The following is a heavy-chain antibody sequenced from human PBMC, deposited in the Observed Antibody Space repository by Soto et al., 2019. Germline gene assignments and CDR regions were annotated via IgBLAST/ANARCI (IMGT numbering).Heavy chain of an antibody. J-gene: IGHJ6*02. CDR3: AMVDNYVTPTPQDV. Sequence: QVQLVQSGDEVRKPGSSAKDSCKASGYIFVNYGIAWVRHAPGQGLEWMGWISPYSGNTPYASKVQGRLNMTTDTSTSTAYLDLGSLTSDDTAVYYCAMVDNYVTPTPQDVWGQGTTVTVSS. CDR2: ISPYSGNT. V-gene: IGHV1-18*01. D-gene: IGHD3-16*01. CDR1: GYIFVNYG.